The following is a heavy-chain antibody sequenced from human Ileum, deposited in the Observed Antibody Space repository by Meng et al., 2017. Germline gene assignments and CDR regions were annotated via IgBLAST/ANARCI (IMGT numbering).Heavy chain of an antibody. CDR3: AGSGNYFRV. V-gene: IGHV6-1*01. J-gene: IGHJ4*02. CDR1: GDSVSSNSAA. D-gene: IGHD3-10*01. CDR2: TYYRSKWNN. Sequence: SETLSLTCAISGDSVSSNSAAWHWVRQSPSRGLEWLGRTYYRSKWNNDYAVSVRSRITINPDTSKNQFSLQLNSVTPEDTAVYYCAGSGNYFRVWGQGKLVTGAS.